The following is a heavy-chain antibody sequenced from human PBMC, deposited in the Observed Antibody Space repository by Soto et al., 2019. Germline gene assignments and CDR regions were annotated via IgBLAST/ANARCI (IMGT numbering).Heavy chain of an antibody. CDR3: ARDQWLVYYYYGMDV. Sequence: SETLSLTCTVSGGSISSYYWSWIRQPPGKGLEWIVYIYCSGSTNYNPSLKSRVTISVDTSKNQFSLKLSSVTAADTAVYYCARDQWLVYYYYGMDVWGQGTTVTVSS. D-gene: IGHD6-19*01. V-gene: IGHV4-59*01. CDR1: GGSISSYY. J-gene: IGHJ6*02. CDR2: IYCSGST.